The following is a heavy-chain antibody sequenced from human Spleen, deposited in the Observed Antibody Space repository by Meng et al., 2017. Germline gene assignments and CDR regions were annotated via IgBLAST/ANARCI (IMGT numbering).Heavy chain of an antibody. D-gene: IGHD3-16*01. CDR1: GGSSRSSNW. Sequence: LHSQEAGPGLVKPSGTLSLTCAVAGGSSRSSNWWTWVRLPPGKGLEWIGEIYPSGSTNYNPSLKSRVTISVDTSKNQFSLKLTSVTAADTAVYYCVRGVDPDYWGQGTLVTVSS. CDR2: IYPSGST. CDR3: VRGVDPDY. J-gene: IGHJ4*02. V-gene: IGHV4-4*02.